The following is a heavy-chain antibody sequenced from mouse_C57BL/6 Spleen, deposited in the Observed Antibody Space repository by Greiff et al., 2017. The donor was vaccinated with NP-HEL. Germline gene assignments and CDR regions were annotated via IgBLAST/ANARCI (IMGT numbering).Heavy chain of an antibody. V-gene: IGHV6-3*01. J-gene: IGHJ1*03. CDR2: IRLKSDNYAT. CDR1: GFTFSNYW. Sequence: ESGGGLVQPGGSMKLSCVASGFTFSNYWMNWVRQSPEKGLEWVAQIRLKSDNYATHYAESVKGRFTISRDDSKSSVYLQMNNLRAEDTGIYYCTGGTTVVAKRYFDVWGTGTTVTVSS. D-gene: IGHD1-1*01. CDR3: TGGTTVVAKRYFDV.